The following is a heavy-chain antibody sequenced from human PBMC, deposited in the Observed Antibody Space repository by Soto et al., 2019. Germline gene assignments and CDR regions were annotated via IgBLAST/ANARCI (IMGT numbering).Heavy chain of an antibody. V-gene: IGHV4-30-4*01. CDR3: AGLQSMRLSGLDP. J-gene: IGHJ5*02. D-gene: IGHD3-16*02. CDR2: IYYSGST. CDR1: GGSLSRGAYF. Sequence: SETLSLTCTFSGGSLSRGAYFLGWVRQPPGMGLEWNGYIYYSGSTYYNPSLKSRVTISVDTSKNQFSLKLSSVTAADTAVYYCAGLQSMRLSGLDPWGQGTLVTVSS.